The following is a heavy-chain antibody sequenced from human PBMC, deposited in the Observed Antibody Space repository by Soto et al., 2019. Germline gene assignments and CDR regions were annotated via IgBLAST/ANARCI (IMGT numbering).Heavy chain of an antibody. D-gene: IGHD3-10*01. Sequence: QVQLVESGGGVVQPGRSLRLSCAASGFTFGSYGMHWVRQAPGKGLEWVAVISYDGSNKYYADSVKGRFTISRDNSKNTLYLQMNSLRAEDTAVYYCAPWFGAFDYWGQGTLVTVS. CDR2: ISYDGSNK. CDR1: GFTFGSYG. CDR3: APWFGAFDY. J-gene: IGHJ4*02. V-gene: IGHV3-30*03.